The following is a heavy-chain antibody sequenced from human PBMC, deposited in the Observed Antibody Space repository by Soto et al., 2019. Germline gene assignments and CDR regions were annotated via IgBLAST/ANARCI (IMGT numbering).Heavy chain of an antibody. D-gene: IGHD5-18*01. CDR1: GGSISSYY. J-gene: IGHJ5*02. CDR2: IYYSGST. Sequence: QVQLQESGPGLVKPSETLSLTCTASGGSISSYYWDWIRQPPGQGLEWIGYIYYSGSTNYNPSLNIRVTISVDTLKNQYALKRSSVTDADSDLYDCARSVERSWRRLGSWGQGTLVTVSS. V-gene: IGHV4-59*08. CDR3: ARSVERSWRRLGS.